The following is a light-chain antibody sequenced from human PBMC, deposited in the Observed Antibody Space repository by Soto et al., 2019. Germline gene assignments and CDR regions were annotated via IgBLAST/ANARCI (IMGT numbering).Light chain of an antibody. CDR3: QQYSAWPRT. Sequence: EIVMTQSPVTLSVSPGERATLSCMASQSVGGDLDWYQQIPGQAPRLLFYGAVTRATGVAARFSGGASGTDFTLTVDSLQSEDLAIYSCQQYSAWPRTFGQGTQLEI. V-gene: IGKV3-15*01. CDR2: GAV. J-gene: IGKJ2*01. CDR1: QSVGGD.